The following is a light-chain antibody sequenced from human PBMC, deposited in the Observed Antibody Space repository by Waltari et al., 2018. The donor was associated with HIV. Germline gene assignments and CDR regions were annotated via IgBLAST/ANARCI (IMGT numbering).Light chain of an antibody. CDR3: SSHAGSDSLV. J-gene: IGLJ2*01. Sequence: QSALTQPPSASGSPGQSVTISCTGTSRNVGGYDYVPWYQQHPVRAPRLIIFDVYQRPSGVPDRFSGAKYGNTASLTVSGLQVEDEADYFCSSHAGSDSLVFGGGTRLTVL. V-gene: IGLV2-8*01. CDR2: DVY. CDR1: SRNVGGYDY.